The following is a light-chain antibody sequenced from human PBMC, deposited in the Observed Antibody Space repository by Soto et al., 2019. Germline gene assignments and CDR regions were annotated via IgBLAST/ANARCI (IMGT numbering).Light chain of an antibody. CDR1: SSDIGGCYY. CDR2: QVS. V-gene: IGLV2-14*01. J-gene: IGLJ1*01. Sequence: QSALTQPASVSGSPGQSITISCTGTSSDIGGCYYVSWYQHHPGKDPKLMIYQVSNRPSGVSNRFSGSKSGNTASLTISGLQAEDEADYFCSSYSSSSTFYVFGAGTKLTVL. CDR3: SSYSSSSTFYV.